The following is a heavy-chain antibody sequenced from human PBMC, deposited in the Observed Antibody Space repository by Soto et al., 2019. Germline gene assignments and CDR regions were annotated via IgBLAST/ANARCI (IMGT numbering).Heavy chain of an antibody. CDR3: AKGGHLWFGELLPNDY. CDR1: GFTFSSYG. J-gene: IGHJ4*02. Sequence: PGWSLRLSCAASGFTFSSYGMHWVRQAPGKGLEWVAVISYDGSNKYYADSVKGRFTISRDNSKNTLYLQMNSLRAEDTAVYYCAKGGHLWFGELLPNDYWGQGTLVTVSS. V-gene: IGHV3-30*18. D-gene: IGHD3-10*01. CDR2: ISYDGSNK.